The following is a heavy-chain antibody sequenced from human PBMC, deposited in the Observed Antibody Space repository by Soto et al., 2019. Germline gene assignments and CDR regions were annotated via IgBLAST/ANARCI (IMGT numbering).Heavy chain of an antibody. V-gene: IGHV1-2*02. J-gene: IGHJ6*02. CDR3: AGELYQVISDGMDF. D-gene: IGHD2-2*01. CDR2: INPETGGT. Sequence: QVQLVQSGADVKTPGASVRVSCKASGYTFTGYYVHWVREAPGQGLEWMGWINPETGGTSYAQKFQGRVTLSRDTSINTAYLELSRLRFDGAAVYFCAGELYQVISDGMDFWGQGTTVTVSS. CDR1: GYTFTGYY.